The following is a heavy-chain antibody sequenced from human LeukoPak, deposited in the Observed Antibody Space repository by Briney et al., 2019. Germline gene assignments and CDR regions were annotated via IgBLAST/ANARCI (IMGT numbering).Heavy chain of an antibody. CDR2: IDWDDDK. D-gene: IGHD3-16*02. CDR1: GFSLSTSGMC. CDR3: ARSTRYYDYVWGSYRPPYYYYYGMDV. Sequence: SGPTLVNPTQTLTLTCTFSGFSLSTSGMCVSRIRQPPGKALEWLALIDWDDDKYYSTSLKTRLTISKDTSKNQVVLTMTNMDPVDTATYYCARSTRYYDYVWGSYRPPYYYYYGMDVWGQGTTVTVSS. V-gene: IGHV2-70*01. J-gene: IGHJ6*02.